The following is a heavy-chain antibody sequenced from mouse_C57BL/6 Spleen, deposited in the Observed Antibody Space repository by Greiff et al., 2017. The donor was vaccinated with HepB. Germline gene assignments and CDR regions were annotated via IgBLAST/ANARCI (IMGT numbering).Heavy chain of an antibody. CDR3: ARYYYGSRRDYYFDY. D-gene: IGHD1-1*01. CDR2: IYPRDGST. Sequence: QVQLQQSYAELVKPGASVKISCKVSGYTFTDHTIHWMKQRPEQGLEWIGYIYPRDGSTKYNEKFKGKATLTADKSSSTAYMQLNSLTSEDSAVYFCARYYYGSRRDYYFDYWGQGTTLTVSS. V-gene: IGHV1-78*01. CDR1: GYTFTDHT. J-gene: IGHJ2*01.